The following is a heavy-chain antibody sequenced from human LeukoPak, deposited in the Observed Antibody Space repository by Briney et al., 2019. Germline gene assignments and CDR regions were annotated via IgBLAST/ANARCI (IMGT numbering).Heavy chain of an antibody. V-gene: IGHV4-34*01. Sequence: SETLSLTCAVYGGSFSGYYWSWIRQPPGKGLEWIGEINHSGSTNYNPSLKSRVTISVDTSKNQFSLKLSSVTAADTAVYYCARRNGSNDAVDYWGQGALVTVSS. D-gene: IGHD1-1*01. CDR2: INHSGST. J-gene: IGHJ4*02. CDR3: ARRNGSNDAVDY. CDR1: GGSFSGYY.